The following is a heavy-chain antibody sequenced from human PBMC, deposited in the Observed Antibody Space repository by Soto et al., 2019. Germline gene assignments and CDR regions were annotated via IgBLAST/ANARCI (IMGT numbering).Heavy chain of an antibody. V-gene: IGHV3-30*18. D-gene: IGHD5-18*01. Sequence: QVDLVESGGGVVQPGRPLRLSCAASGFSFSSHGMHWVRQGPGKGLEWLAVITHDGVTTYYADSVKGPFSVSRDNAKNTLYLQMNSLGAEDTAQYYCAKDREDTTMTFDNWGQGTLVTVSS. CDR3: AKDREDTTMTFDN. CDR1: GFSFSSHG. CDR2: ITHDGVTT. J-gene: IGHJ4*02.